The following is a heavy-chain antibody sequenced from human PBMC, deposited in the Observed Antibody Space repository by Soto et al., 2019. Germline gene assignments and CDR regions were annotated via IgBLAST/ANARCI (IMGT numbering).Heavy chain of an antibody. J-gene: IGHJ6*02. CDR1: GYTFTSYA. D-gene: IGHD2-2*02. V-gene: IGHV1-3*01. CDR3: ARDSAGYCSSTSCYSYYYGMDV. CDR2: INAGNGNT. Sequence: EASVKVSCKASGYTFTSYAMHWVRQAPGQRLEWMGWINAGNGNTKYSQKFQGRVTITRDTSASTAYMELSSLRSEDTAVYYCARDSAGYCSSTSCYSYYYGMDVWGQGTTVTVSS.